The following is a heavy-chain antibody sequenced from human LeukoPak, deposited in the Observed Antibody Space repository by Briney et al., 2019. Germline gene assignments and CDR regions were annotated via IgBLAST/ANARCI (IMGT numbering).Heavy chain of an antibody. V-gene: IGHV3-30*02. D-gene: IGHD4-23*01. CDR3: TKSYGDNYFDC. CDR2: IRYDESNE. Sequence: GGSLRVSCTASGFSFSSYGMHWVRQAPGKGLEWVAFIRYDESNEYYADSVKGRFTISRENSKDTLYLQMNSLRVEDTAIYFCTKSYGDNYFDCWGHGSLVTVSS. J-gene: IGHJ4*01. CDR1: GFSFSSYG.